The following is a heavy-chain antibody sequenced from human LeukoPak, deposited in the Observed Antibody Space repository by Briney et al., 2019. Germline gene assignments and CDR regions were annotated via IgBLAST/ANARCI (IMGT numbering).Heavy chain of an antibody. D-gene: IGHD2-2*01. V-gene: IGHV4-4*09. CDR3: ARQKCTSTSCLTKNAFDI. Sequence: KPSETLSLTCTVSGSISGYYWRWIRQPPGKGLEWIGYIYTSGSTNYNPSLESRVIISVDTSKNQFSLDLSSVTAADTAVYYCARQKCTSTSCLTKNAFDIWGQGTMVTVSS. CDR1: GSISGYY. J-gene: IGHJ3*02. CDR2: IYTSGST.